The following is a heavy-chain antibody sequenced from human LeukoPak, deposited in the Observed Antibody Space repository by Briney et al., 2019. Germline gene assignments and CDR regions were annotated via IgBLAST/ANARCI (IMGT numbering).Heavy chain of an antibody. Sequence: KPSETLSLTCTVSGGSISSYYWSWIRQPPGKGLEWIGYIYYSGSTNYNPSLKSRVTISVDTSKNQFSLKLSSVTAADTAVYYCARRSYGDLYYFDYWGQGTLVTVSS. D-gene: IGHD4-17*01. V-gene: IGHV4-59*08. CDR2: IYYSGST. J-gene: IGHJ4*02. CDR1: GGSISSYY. CDR3: ARRSYGDLYYFDY.